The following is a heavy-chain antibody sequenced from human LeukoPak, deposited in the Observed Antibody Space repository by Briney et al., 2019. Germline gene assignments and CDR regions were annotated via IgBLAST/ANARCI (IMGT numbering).Heavy chain of an antibody. V-gene: IGHV1-2*02. CDR1: GYTFTDYY. Sequence: ASVKVSCKASGYTFTDYYMHWMRQAPGQGPEWRGWMNPNSGGTNYAQKFQGRVTMTRDTSITTAYMELSSLRSDDTAVYYCAPRRVAADKGFDYSGQGTLVTVSS. CDR2: MNPNSGGT. J-gene: IGHJ4*02. CDR3: APRRVAADKGFDY. D-gene: IGHD6-19*01.